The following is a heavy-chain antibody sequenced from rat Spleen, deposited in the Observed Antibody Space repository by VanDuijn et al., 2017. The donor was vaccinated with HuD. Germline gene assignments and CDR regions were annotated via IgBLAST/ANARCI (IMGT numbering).Heavy chain of an antibody. CDR2: ITKTGGST. D-gene: IGHD1-11*01. CDR1: GFTFSNYY. V-gene: IGHV5-46*01. CDR3: TRGEEAIGGY. Sequence: EVRLVESGGGLVQPGRSLKLSCAASGFTFSNYYMAWVRQAPTKGLEWVASITKTGGSTYYPDSVKGRFTISRDNAQNTLYLQMNSLRSEDTATYYCTRGEEAIGGYWGQGVMVTVSS. J-gene: IGHJ2*01.